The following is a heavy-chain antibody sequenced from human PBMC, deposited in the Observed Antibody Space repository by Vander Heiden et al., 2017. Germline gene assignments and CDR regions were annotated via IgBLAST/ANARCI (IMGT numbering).Heavy chain of an antibody. CDR3: ARGSGGSYPYYFDY. J-gene: IGHJ4*02. Sequence: QVQLQQWGAGLFKPSETLSLTCAVYGGSFSGYYWSWIRQPPGKGLEWIGEINHSGSTNYNPSLKSRVTISVDTSKNQFSLKLSSVTAADTAVYYCARGSGGSYPYYFDYWGQGTLVTVSS. CDR1: GGSFSGYY. CDR2: INHSGST. V-gene: IGHV4-34*01. D-gene: IGHD1-26*01.